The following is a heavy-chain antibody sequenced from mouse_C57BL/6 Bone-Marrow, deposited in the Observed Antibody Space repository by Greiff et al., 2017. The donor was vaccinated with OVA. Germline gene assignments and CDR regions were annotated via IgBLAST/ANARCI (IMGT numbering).Heavy chain of an antibody. CDR1: GFTFSDYG. CDR2: ISSGSSTI. CDR3: ARTYYYGSSLYCDY. D-gene: IGHD1-1*01. Sequence: DVMLVESGGGLVKPGGSLKLSCAASGFTFSDYGMHWVRQAPEKGLEWVAYISSGSSTIYYADTVKGRFTISRDNAKNTLFLQMTSLRSEDTAMYYCARTYYYGSSLYCDYWGQGTTLTVSS. J-gene: IGHJ2*01. V-gene: IGHV5-17*01.